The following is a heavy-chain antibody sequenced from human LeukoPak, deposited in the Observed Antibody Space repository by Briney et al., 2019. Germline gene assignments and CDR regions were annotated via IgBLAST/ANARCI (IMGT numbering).Heavy chain of an antibody. J-gene: IGHJ6*03. CDR3: ARGGRSRGSMSFYCMDV. D-gene: IGHD3-10*01. Sequence: PSETLSLTCNVSGTSIKTYYWSWIRQPPGKGLEWIGYIFDRGTTNYNPSLESRVTISAETSKNQVSLKVKSVTAADTAVYYCARGGRSRGSMSFYCMDVWGKGATVTVSS. CDR1: GTSIKTYY. V-gene: IGHV4-59*01. CDR2: IFDRGTT.